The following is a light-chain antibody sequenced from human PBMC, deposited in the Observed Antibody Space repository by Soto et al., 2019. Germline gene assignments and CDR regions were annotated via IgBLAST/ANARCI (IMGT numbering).Light chain of an antibody. CDR3: HQYNNWPPWT. V-gene: IGKV3-15*01. J-gene: IGKJ1*01. Sequence: EIVMTRSPATRSVSPAQRATLSCRASQSVSSNLAWYQQKPRQAPRLXXYGASTRATGIPARFSGSGSATEFTPTTRSPQSHYYAVYYCHQYNNWPPWTFGQGTKVDIK. CDR2: GAS. CDR1: QSVSSN.